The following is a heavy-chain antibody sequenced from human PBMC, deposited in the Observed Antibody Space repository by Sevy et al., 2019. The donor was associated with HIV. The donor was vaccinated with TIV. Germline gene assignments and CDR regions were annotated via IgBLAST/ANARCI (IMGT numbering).Heavy chain of an antibody. Sequence: ASVKVSCQTSGYTFTDRYIHWVRQAPGQGLEGMGYINPDTGNKRYAQKFQARVTLTGDTSVSTAYMELRRLTSDDTAVYFCARVHPPRLSGHDSGWYPFDYWGQGTLVTVSS. CDR3: ARVHPPRLSGHDSGWYPFDY. CDR1: GYTFTDRY. D-gene: IGHD6-19*01. V-gene: IGHV1-2*02. J-gene: IGHJ4*02. CDR2: INPDTGNK.